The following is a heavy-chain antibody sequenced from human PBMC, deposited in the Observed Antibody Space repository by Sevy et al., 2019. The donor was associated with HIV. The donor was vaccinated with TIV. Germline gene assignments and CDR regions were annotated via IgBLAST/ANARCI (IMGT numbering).Heavy chain of an antibody. J-gene: IGHJ4*02. CDR1: GFTLSSYW. V-gene: IGHV3-7*01. Sequence: GGSLRLSCAASGFTLSSYWMTWVRQAPGKGLEWVANIKQDGSEKYHVASVKGRFTISRDNAKNSLYLQMNSLRDEDTAMYYCARGSGDYWGQGTLVTVSS. CDR3: ARGSGDY. CDR2: IKQDGSEK.